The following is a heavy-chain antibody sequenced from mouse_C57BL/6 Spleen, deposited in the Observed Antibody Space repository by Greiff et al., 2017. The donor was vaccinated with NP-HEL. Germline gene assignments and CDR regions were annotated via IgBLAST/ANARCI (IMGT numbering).Heavy chain of an antibody. J-gene: IGHJ4*01. CDR1: GFTFRDYG. CDR3: ALCMALYAMDY. Sequence: DVMLVESGGGLVKPGGSLKLSCAASGFTFRDYGMHWVRQAPEKGLEWVAYISSGSSTIYYADTVKGRFTISRDNAKNTLFLQMTSLRSEDTAMYYCALCMALYAMDYWGQGTSVTVSS. D-gene: IGHD2-10*02. V-gene: IGHV5-17*01. CDR2: ISSGSSTI.